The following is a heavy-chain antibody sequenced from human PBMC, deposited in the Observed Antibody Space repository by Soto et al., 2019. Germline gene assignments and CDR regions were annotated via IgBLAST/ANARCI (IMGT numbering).Heavy chain of an antibody. CDR1: GFSFSGSS. V-gene: IGHV3-73*02. CDR2: IRSKAYSYAT. D-gene: IGHD5-12*01. J-gene: IGHJ4*02. CDR3: LTSIREATRDFDY. Sequence: EVQLVESGGGLVQPGGSLKLSCAASGFSFSGSSMYWVRQAAGKGLEWIVRIRSKAYSYATAYGASLKGRFSIFRDDTKNTAYLQINSLKSEDTAVYYCLTSIREATRDFDYWGQGSLVTVSS.